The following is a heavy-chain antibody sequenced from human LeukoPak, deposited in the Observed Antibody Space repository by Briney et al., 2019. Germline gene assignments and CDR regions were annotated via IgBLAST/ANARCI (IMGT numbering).Heavy chain of an antibody. CDR3: AKDKDFWSGYYRGVPYFYGLDV. CDR1: GFAFSSYG. CDR2: ISNDGGNK. Sequence: AGGSLRLSCAASGFAFSSYGMHWVRQAPGKGLEWVSVISNDGGNKYYADSVKGRFTISRDNAKNTLYVQMNSLRADDTAVYYCAKDKDFWSGYYRGVPYFYGLDVWGQGTTVTVFS. V-gene: IGHV3-30*18. D-gene: IGHD3-3*01. J-gene: IGHJ6*02.